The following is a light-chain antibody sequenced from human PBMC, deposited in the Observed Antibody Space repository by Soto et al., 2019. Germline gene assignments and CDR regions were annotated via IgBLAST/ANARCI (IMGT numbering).Light chain of an antibody. V-gene: IGKV1-39*01. CDR3: QQSYSTPYT. J-gene: IGKJ2*01. CDR1: QSISSY. Sequence: IQMTQSPSSLSASVGDRVTITCRASQSISSYLNWYQQKPGKAPKLLIYAASSLQSGVPSRFSGSGSGTDFTLTISSLQPEAFATYYCQQSYSTPYTFGQGTKVDIK. CDR2: AAS.